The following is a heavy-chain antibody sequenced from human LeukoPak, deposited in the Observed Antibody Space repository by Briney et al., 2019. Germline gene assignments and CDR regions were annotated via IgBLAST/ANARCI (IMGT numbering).Heavy chain of an antibody. CDR1: GFTFRNYA. CDR2: ISGSGGST. CDR3: AKVGAITVTTPVGNFDY. Sequence: GGSLRLSCAASGFTFRNYAMSWVRQAPGKGLEWVSLISGSGGSTNYADSVKGRFTISRDNSKNTLYLQMNGLRAEDTAVYYCAKVGAITVTTPVGNFDYWGQGTLVTVSS. V-gene: IGHV3-23*01. D-gene: IGHD4-17*01. J-gene: IGHJ4*02.